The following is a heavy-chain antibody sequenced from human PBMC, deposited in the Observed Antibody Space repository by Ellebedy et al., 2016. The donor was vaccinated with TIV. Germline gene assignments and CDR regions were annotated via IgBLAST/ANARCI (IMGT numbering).Heavy chain of an antibody. CDR3: ARDQEQLGGNA. CDR1: EFTLTTYS. D-gene: IGHD6-6*01. Sequence: GESLKISCVVSEFTLTTYSMNWVRQAPGKGLEWVSSISSSGSYIYYADSVKGRFTISRDNAKNSVFLQMNSLRAEDTAVYYCARDQEQLGGNAWGQGTLVTVSS. V-gene: IGHV3-21*01. J-gene: IGHJ4*02. CDR2: ISSSGSYI.